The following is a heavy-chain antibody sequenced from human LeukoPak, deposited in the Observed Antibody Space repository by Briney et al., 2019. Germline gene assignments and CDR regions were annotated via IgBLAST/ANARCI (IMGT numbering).Heavy chain of an antibody. V-gene: IGHV6-1*01. CDR3: ASDSLIATARPCHFDY. CDR1: GDTVSSNSAA. D-gene: IGHD1-26*01. CDR2: TYYRSKWYN. J-gene: IGHJ4*02. Sequence: SQTLSLTCAISGDTVSSNSAAWNWLRQSPSRGLEWLGRTYYRSKWYNDYAVSVKSRITINPDTSKNQFSLQLNSVTPKDTAVYYSASDSLIATARPCHFDYWDRSTLIAVSS.